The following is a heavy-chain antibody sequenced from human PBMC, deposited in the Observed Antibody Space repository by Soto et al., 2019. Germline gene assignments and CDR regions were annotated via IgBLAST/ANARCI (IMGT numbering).Heavy chain of an antibody. J-gene: IGHJ3*02. V-gene: IGHV4-31*01. CDR1: GGSISSGGYY. CDR2: IYYSGST. D-gene: IGHD6-19*01. CDR3: ARRAVAGTFAFDI. Sequence: QVQLQESGPGLVKPSQTLSLTCTVSGGSISSGGYYWSWIRQHPGKGLEWIGYIYYSGSTYYNPSLKSQVTISVDTSKNQFSLKLSSVTAADTAVYYCARRAVAGTFAFDIWGQGTMVTVSS.